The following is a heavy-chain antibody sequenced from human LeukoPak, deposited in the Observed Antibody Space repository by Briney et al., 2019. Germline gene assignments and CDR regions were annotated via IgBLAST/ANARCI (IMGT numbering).Heavy chain of an antibody. CDR1: GFTFSSYG. J-gene: IGHJ3*02. Sequence: PGGSLRLSCAASGFTFSSYGMHWVRQAPGKGLEWVAFLRYDGSNKYYADSVKGRFTISRDNSKNTLYLQMNSLRAEDTAVYYCAKVRSSSGWRVDAFDIWGQGTMVTVSS. V-gene: IGHV3-30*02. D-gene: IGHD6-19*01. CDR3: AKVRSSSGWRVDAFDI. CDR2: LRYDGSNK.